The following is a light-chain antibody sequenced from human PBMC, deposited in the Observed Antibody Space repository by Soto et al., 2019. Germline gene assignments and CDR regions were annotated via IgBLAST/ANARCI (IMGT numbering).Light chain of an antibody. CDR1: QSVSSSY. J-gene: IGKJ1*01. CDR3: QQFGSSSWT. V-gene: IGKV3-20*01. Sequence: ESVLTQSPGTLSLSPGEKATLSCRASQSVSSSYLAWYQQKPGQAPRLLIYGASSRATGIPDRFSGSGSGTYFPVTVSRLEPEDFAVYYCQQFGSSSWTFGQGTKVEIK. CDR2: GAS.